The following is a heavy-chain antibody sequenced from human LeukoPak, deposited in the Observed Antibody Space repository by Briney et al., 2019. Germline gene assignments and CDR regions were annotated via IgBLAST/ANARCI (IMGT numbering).Heavy chain of an antibody. CDR2: ISSTSSTI. Sequence: GGSLRLSCAASGFTFSTYNMNWVRQAPGKGLEWVSYISSTSSTIHYADSVKGRFTISRDNAKSSLFLQMNSLRAEDTAVYYCARETHNHLWGQGTLVTVSS. D-gene: IGHD1-14*01. CDR3: ARETHNHL. V-gene: IGHV3-48*01. J-gene: IGHJ5*02. CDR1: GFTFSTYN.